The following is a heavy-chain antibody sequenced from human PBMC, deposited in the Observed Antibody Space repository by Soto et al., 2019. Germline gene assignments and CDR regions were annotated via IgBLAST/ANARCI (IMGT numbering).Heavy chain of an antibody. V-gene: IGHV1-18*04. CDR1: GYTSADFG. CDR2: VCGNNGAS. J-gene: IGHJ5*01. Sequence: ASVTVSCKASGYTSADFGIIWVRQAPGQRLEWMGWVCGNNGASNPAPKVQGRINMNVDTPTGVDHRALRSLRSEDTGIYSSVRYHKYFRVNGNWFDSGGKGTLVTV. CDR3: VRYHKYFRVNGNWFDS. D-gene: IGHD2-2*01.